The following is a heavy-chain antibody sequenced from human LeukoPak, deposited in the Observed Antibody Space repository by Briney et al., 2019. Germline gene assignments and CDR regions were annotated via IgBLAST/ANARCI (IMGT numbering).Heavy chain of an antibody. J-gene: IGHJ3*02. Sequence: ASVKVSCKASGYTVTGYYMHWVRQAPGQGLEWMGWIKPNSGGTNYAEKFQGRVTMTRDTSITTGYMELSRLKSDDTAVYYCAMALASQTGAFDIWGQGTMVTASS. CDR3: AMALASQTGAFDI. D-gene: IGHD3-3*02. V-gene: IGHV1-2*02. CDR2: IKPNSGGT. CDR1: GYTVTGYY.